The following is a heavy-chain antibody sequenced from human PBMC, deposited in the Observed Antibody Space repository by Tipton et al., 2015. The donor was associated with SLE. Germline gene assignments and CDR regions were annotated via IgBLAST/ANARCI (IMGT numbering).Heavy chain of an antibody. Sequence: TLSLTCAVYGGSFSGYYWSWIRQPPGKGLEWIGEINHSGSTNYNPSLKSRVTISVDTSKNQFSLKLSSVTAADTAVYYCARGRGMVQVWGQGTLVTVSS. CDR2: INHSGST. J-gene: IGHJ4*02. V-gene: IGHV4-34*01. D-gene: IGHD3-10*01. CDR3: ARGRGMVQV. CDR1: GGSFSGYY.